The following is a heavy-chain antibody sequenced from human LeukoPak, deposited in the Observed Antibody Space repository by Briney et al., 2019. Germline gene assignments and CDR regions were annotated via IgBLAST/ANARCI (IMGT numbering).Heavy chain of an antibody. V-gene: IGHV3-23*01. CDR2: LSGSGGST. Sequence: GGSLRLSCAASGFTFSSYAMSWVRQAPGKGLEWVSALSGSGGSTYYADSMKGRFTISRDNSKNTLYLQMNSLRAEDTAVYYCARGGSYYYDTSAYFAYWGQGTLVTVSS. J-gene: IGHJ4*02. CDR3: ARGGSYYYDTSAYFAY. D-gene: IGHD3-22*01. CDR1: GFTFSSYA.